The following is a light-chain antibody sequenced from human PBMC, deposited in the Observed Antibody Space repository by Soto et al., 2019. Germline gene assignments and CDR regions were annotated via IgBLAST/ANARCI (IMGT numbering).Light chain of an antibody. J-gene: IGLJ3*02. CDR1: SGNIVNNY. Sequence: NFMLTQPHSVSESPGKTVTISCTRSSGNIVNNYVQWYQQRPGSSPTTMIYEDYQRPSGVPDRFSGSIDSSSNSASLTISALKTEDEAGYFCQSYDSSNHWVFGGGTKVTVL. V-gene: IGLV6-57*01. CDR3: QSYDSSNHWV. CDR2: EDY.